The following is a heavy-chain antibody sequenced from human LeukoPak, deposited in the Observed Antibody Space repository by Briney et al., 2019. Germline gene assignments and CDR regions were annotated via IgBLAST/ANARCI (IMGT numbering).Heavy chain of an antibody. CDR1: GYTFTGYY. D-gene: IGHD3-22*01. Sequence: ASVKVSCKASGYTFTGYYMHWVRQAPGQGLEWMGWINPNSGGTNYAQKFQGRVTMTRDTSISTAYMELSRLRSDDTAVYYCARELGEYYYDSSGIDYWGRGTLVTVSS. CDR2: INPNSGGT. J-gene: IGHJ4*02. V-gene: IGHV1-2*02. CDR3: ARELGEYYYDSSGIDY.